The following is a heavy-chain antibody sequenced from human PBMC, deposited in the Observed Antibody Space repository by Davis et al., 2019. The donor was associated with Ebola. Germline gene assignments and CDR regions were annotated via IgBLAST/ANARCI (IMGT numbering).Heavy chain of an antibody. Sequence: ASSVTVSCQAPGYTLTGYYTHWARQAPGQGLEWMGRINPNSRGTNYAQKFQGRVTMTRDTSISTAYMELSRLGPNDTAVYYCARDGDYAGMDVWGKGTTVTVSS. CDR2: INPNSRGT. V-gene: IGHV1-2*06. J-gene: IGHJ6*04. CDR1: GYTLTGYY. D-gene: IGHD4-17*01. CDR3: ARDGDYAGMDV.